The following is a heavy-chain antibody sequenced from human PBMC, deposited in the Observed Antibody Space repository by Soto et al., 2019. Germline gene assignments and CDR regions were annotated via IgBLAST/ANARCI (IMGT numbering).Heavy chain of an antibody. Sequence: SETLSLTCTVSGGSISSGDYYWSWIRQPPGKGLEWIGYISYIGSTYYNPSLKSRITISIDTSKHQFSLELSSVTAADTAVYYCARVYSYDRTRFDPWGQGTLVTVSS. CDR2: ISYIGST. V-gene: IGHV4-30-4*01. CDR3: ARVYSYDRTRFDP. D-gene: IGHD3-22*01. CDR1: GGSISSGDYY. J-gene: IGHJ5*02.